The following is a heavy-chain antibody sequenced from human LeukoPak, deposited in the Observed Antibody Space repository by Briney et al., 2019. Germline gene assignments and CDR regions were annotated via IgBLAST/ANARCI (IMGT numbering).Heavy chain of an antibody. D-gene: IGHD4-23*01. J-gene: IGHJ6*03. CDR3: AKAKGGDYGGNPDYYYDYYMDV. CDR1: GFTFSSYA. CDR2: ISGSGGST. V-gene: IGHV3-23*01. Sequence: PGGALRLSCAASGFTFSSYAMSWVRQAPGKGLEWVSAISGSGGSTYYADSVKGRFTISRDNSKNTLYLQMNSLRAEDTAVYYCAKAKGGDYGGNPDYYYDYYMDVWGKGTTVTVSS.